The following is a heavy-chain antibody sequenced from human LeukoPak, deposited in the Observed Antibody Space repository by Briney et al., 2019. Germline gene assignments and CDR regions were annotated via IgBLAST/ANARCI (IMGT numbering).Heavy chain of an antibody. J-gene: IGHJ4*02. V-gene: IGHV1-2*06. D-gene: IGHD3-3*01. CDR2: INPNSGGT. CDR1: GYTFTGYY. Sequence: ASVKVSCKASGYTFTGYYMHWVRQAPGQGLEWMGRINPNSGGTNYAQKFQGRVTMTRDTSISTAYMGLSRLRSDDTAVYYCARGPTYYDFWSGLNDYWGQGTLVTVSS. CDR3: ARGPTYYDFWSGLNDY.